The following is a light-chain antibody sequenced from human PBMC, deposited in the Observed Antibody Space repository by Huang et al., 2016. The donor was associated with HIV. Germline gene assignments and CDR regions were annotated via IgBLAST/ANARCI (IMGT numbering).Light chain of an antibody. CDR3: QQSFGALSS. J-gene: IGKJ5*01. CDR1: QSVGTY. V-gene: IGKV1-39*01. CDR2: SAS. Sequence: IQMTQSPTSLSASVGDRVFISCRTSQSVGTYLNWYQPKPGKAPKLLISSASTLHTGVPSRFSGGGSGTVFTLAIRVLQLDDFATYFCQQSFGALSSFGPGTRL.